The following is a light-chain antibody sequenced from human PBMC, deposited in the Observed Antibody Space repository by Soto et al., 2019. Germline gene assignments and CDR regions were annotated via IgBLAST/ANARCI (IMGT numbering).Light chain of an antibody. CDR3: QQYSNWPRGT. CDR1: RSFASSY. Sequence: EIVLTQSPVTLSLSPGERASLSCRASRSFASSYLGWYQQKPGQAPRLLIYGASSRATGVPPRFSGSGSGTEFTLTISSLQSEDFALYYCQQYSNWPRGTFGQGTKLQIK. V-gene: IGKV3-15*01. CDR2: GAS. J-gene: IGKJ2*01.